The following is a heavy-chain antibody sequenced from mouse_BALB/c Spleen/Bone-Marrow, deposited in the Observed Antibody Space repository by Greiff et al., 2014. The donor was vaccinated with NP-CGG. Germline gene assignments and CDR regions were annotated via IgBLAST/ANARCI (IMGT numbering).Heavy chain of an antibody. V-gene: IGHV1-87*01. D-gene: IGHD2-1*01. CDR2: IYPGDGDT. CDR1: GYTFTSYW. Sequence: VQLQQSGAELARPGASVKLSCKASGYTFTSYWMQWVKQRPGQGLEWIGAIYPGDGDTRYTQKFKGKATLTADKSSSTAYMQLRSWATEDSAVDYCARDGNYPAWFAYWGQGTLVTVSA. J-gene: IGHJ3*01. CDR3: ARDGNYPAWFAY.